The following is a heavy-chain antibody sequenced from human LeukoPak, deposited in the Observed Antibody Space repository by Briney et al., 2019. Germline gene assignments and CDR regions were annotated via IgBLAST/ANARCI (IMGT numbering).Heavy chain of an antibody. Sequence: PSETLSLTCAVYGGSFSGYYWSWIRQPPGKGLEWIGSIYYSGSTYYNPSLKSRVTISVDTSKNQFSLKLSSVTAADTAVYYCAKADRNYDFWSGYYLGWFDPWGQGTLVTVSS. J-gene: IGHJ5*02. CDR2: IYYSGST. CDR3: AKADRNYDFWSGYYLGWFDP. CDR1: GGSFSGYY. V-gene: IGHV4-34*01. D-gene: IGHD3-3*01.